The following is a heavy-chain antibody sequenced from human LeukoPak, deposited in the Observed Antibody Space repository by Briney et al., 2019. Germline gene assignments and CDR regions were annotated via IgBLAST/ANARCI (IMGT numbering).Heavy chain of an antibody. V-gene: IGHV1-18*01. CDR3: AGEPATTTVTYPFFDY. CDR1: GYTFTNYG. D-gene: IGHD4-17*01. J-gene: IGHJ4*02. Sequence: ASVKVSCKTSGYTFTNYGISWVRQAPGQGLEWMGWISGYNGRTNLAQKFQDRVIMTTDTSTSTVYMELSSLRSEDTAVYYCAGEPATTTVTYPFFDYWGQGTLVTVSS. CDR2: ISGYNGRT.